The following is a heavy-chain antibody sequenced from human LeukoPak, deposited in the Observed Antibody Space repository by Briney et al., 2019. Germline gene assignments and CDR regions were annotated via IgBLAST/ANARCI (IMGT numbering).Heavy chain of an antibody. CDR3: TRVVGAYWFDP. V-gene: IGHV3-7*01. D-gene: IGHD2-15*01. Sequence: PGGSLRLSCAASGFTFNSNWMTWVGQAPGKGLEWVANIKQTGNEKYYVDSVKGRFTISRDNAKNSVYLQMNSLRAEDTAVYYCTRVVGAYWFDPWGQGTLVTVSS. J-gene: IGHJ5*02. CDR1: GFTFNSNW. CDR2: IKQTGNEK.